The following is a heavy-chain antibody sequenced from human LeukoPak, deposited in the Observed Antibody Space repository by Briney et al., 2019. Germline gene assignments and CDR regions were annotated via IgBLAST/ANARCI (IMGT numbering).Heavy chain of an antibody. CDR3: ARDTGSGSYTDYFDY. Sequence: GGSLRLSCAASGFTFSSYEMNWVRQAPGKGLEWVSYISSSGSTIYYADSVKGRLTFSRDNAENSLYLQMNSLRAEDTAVYYCARDTGSGSYTDYFDYWGQGTLVTVSS. CDR2: ISSSGSTI. CDR1: GFTFSSYE. J-gene: IGHJ4*02. V-gene: IGHV3-48*03. D-gene: IGHD3-10*01.